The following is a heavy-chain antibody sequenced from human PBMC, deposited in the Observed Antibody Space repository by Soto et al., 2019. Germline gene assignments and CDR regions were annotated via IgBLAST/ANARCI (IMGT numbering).Heavy chain of an antibody. D-gene: IGHD2-21*02. CDR1: GDSVRSGNYY. CDR2: IAYTGTT. J-gene: IGHJ4*02. CDR3: ARDYPGGLPTTG. V-gene: IGHV4-61*01. Sequence: QVQLQESGPGLVKPSETLSLTCTVSGDSVRSGNYYWSWIRQPPGKGLEWIGFIAYTGTTHYNPSLKSRITISVDMSKNQFSLKMSSVTAAATAVYYCARDYPGGLPTTGWGQGILVTVSS.